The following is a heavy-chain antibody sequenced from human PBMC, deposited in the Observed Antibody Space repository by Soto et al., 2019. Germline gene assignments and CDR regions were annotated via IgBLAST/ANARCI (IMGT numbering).Heavy chain of an antibody. CDR1: GFTFSSYA. CDR2: ISYDGSNK. V-gene: IGHV3-30-3*01. CDR3: ARSYSGSYSDLDY. Sequence: QVQLVESGGGVVQPRRSLRLSCAASGFTFSSYAMHWVRQAPGKGLEWVAVISYDGSNKYYADSVKGRFTISRDNSKNTLYLQMNSLRAEDTAVYYCARSYSGSYSDLDYWGQGTLVTVSS. D-gene: IGHD1-26*01. J-gene: IGHJ4*02.